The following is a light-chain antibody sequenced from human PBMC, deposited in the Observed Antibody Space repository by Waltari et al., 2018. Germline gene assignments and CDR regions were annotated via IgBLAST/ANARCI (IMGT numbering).Light chain of an antibody. V-gene: IGLV1-40*01. CDR3: QSYDSSLSGRV. CDR1: SSNIGAGYD. J-gene: IGLJ3*02. Sequence: QSVLTQPPSVSGAPGQSVTISCTGSSSNIGAGYDVHGYQQLPRTAPKLLIYVNRNRPSGVPDRFSGSRSGTSASLAITGLRAEDEADYYCQSYDSSLSGRVFGGGTRVTVL. CDR2: VNR.